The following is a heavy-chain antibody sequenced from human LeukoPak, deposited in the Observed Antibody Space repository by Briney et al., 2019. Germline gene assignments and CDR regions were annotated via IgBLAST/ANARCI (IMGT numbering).Heavy chain of an antibody. CDR1: GGSISSYY. V-gene: IGHV4-59*01. D-gene: IGHD1-26*01. J-gene: IGHJ2*01. Sequence: PSETLSLTCTVSGGSISSYYWSWIRQPPGKGLEWIGYIYYGGSTNCNPSLKSRVTISVDTSKNQFSLKLSSVTAADTAVYYCARVGVAEHWYFDLWGRGTLVTVSS. CDR2: IYYGGST. CDR3: ARVGVAEHWYFDL.